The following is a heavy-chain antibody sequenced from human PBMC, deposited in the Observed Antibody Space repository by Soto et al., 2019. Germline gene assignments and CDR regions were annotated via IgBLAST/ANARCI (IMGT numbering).Heavy chain of an antibody. CDR2: ISGYNGNT. Sequence: QVQLVQSGAEVKKPGASVKVYCKASGYTFTSYGICWVRQAPGQGLEWMGWISGYNGNTNYAQNLQGRVTMTTDTSTSTVYMELRSLRSDDTALYYCARRCSSTRCLDLWGRGTLVIVSS. CDR1: GYTFTSYG. V-gene: IGHV1-18*01. CDR3: ARRCSSTRCLDL. J-gene: IGHJ2*01. D-gene: IGHD2-2*01.